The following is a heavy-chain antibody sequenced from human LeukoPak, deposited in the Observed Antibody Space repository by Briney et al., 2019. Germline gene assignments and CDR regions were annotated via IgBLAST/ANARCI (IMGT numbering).Heavy chain of an antibody. J-gene: IGHJ4*02. D-gene: IGHD3-16*01. V-gene: IGHV3-23*01. Sequence: PGGSLRLSCAASGFTFSNYAMSWVRQAPGEGLEWVSTITGSDDKTYYADSVKGRFTISRDYSKNTLDLQMNSLRVEDTAIYYCAKGPQLGSAYHPDYWGQGTLVTVSS. CDR3: AKGPQLGSAYHPDY. CDR1: GFTFSNYA. CDR2: ITGSDDKT.